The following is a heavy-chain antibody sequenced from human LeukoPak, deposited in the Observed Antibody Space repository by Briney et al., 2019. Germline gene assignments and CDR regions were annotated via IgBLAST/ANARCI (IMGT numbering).Heavy chain of an antibody. Sequence: SETLSLTCAVYGGSFSGYYWSWIRQPPGKGLEWIGEINHSGSTNYNPSLKSRVTISVDTSKNQFSLKLSSVTAADTAVYYCAFHYYDSSGYLYWGQGTLVTASS. CDR1: GGSFSGYY. CDR3: AFHYYDSSGYLY. CDR2: INHSGST. V-gene: IGHV4-34*01. J-gene: IGHJ4*02. D-gene: IGHD3-22*01.